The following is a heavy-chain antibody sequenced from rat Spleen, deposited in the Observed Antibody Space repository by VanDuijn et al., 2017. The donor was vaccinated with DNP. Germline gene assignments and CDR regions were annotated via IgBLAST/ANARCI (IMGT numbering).Heavy chain of an antibody. D-gene: IGHD1-1*01. CDR3: ARWMWSFDY. CDR2: MQNGGST. V-gene: IGHV2-27*01. Sequence: GPGLEWMGKMQNGGSTNYNSTLKSRLSISRDTSKSQVFLQMNNVQAEDTAMYFCARWMWSFDYWGQGVMVTVSS. J-gene: IGHJ2*01.